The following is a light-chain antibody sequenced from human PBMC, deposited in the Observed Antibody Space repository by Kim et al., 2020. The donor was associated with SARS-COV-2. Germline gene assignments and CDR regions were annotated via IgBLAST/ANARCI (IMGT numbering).Light chain of an antibody. Sequence: DIQMTQSPSSVSASVGDRVTITCRASQGISSWLGWYQQKPGKAPKVLIFAASNLQSGVPSRFSGSGSGTDFTLTINSLQPEDFATYYCQQTHNFPLTFGGGTKVDIK. CDR1: QGISSW. CDR2: AAS. V-gene: IGKV1-12*01. CDR3: QQTHNFPLT. J-gene: IGKJ4*01.